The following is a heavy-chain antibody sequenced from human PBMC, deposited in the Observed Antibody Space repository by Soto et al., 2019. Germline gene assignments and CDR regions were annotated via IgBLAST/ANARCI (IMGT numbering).Heavy chain of an antibody. J-gene: IGHJ6*02. Sequence: QVQLVQSGAEVKKPGSSVKVSCKASGGTFSSYAISWVRQAPGQGLEWMGGIIPIFGTANYAQKFQGRVTITADESTSTAYMELSSLRAEDTAVYCCARARIAAAGYYCCGMDVLGQGTTVTVSS. CDR3: ARARIAAAGYYCCGMDV. V-gene: IGHV1-69*12. CDR1: GGTFSSYA. CDR2: IIPIFGTA. D-gene: IGHD6-13*01.